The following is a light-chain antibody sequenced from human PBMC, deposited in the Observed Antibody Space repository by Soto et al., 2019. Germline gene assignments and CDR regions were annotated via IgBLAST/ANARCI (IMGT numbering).Light chain of an antibody. Sequence: QSVLTQPASVSGSPGQSITISCTGSSSDVGDYNYVSWYQHHPGTAPKLMIYDVSNRPSGVSNRFSGSKSGNTASLTISGLQAEDEADYYCSSFTSSSSYVFGTGTKLTVL. CDR3: SSFTSSSSYV. CDR1: SSDVGDYNY. J-gene: IGLJ1*01. CDR2: DVS. V-gene: IGLV2-14*03.